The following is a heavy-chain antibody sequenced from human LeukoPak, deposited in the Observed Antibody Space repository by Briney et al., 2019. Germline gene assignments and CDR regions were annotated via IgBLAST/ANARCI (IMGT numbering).Heavy chain of an antibody. Sequence: GGSLRLSCAASGFTFSGSAMHWVRQASGKGLGWVGRIRSKANSYATAYAASVKGRVTSSRDDAKNTAYLQMHSLKTEDTAVYYCARTYDFWSGYLYYFDYWGQGTLVTVSS. CDR1: GFTFSGSA. V-gene: IGHV3-73*01. CDR2: IRSKANSYAT. D-gene: IGHD3-3*01. J-gene: IGHJ4*02. CDR3: ARTYDFWSGYLYYFDY.